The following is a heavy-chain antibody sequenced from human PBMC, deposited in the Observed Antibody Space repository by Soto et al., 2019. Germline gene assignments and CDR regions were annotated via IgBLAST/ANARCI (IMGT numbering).Heavy chain of an antibody. Sequence: EVQLVESGGGLEQPGRSLRLSCAASGFTFDEYGMHWVRQAPGKGLEWVSGISWNSGSIRYVDSVKGRFTISRDNAKNSLYLQMNSLRTEDTALYYCTKGVLRFLEWLPRDYFDYWGQGTLVTVSS. J-gene: IGHJ4*02. V-gene: IGHV3-9*01. CDR1: GFTFDEYG. CDR2: ISWNSGSI. D-gene: IGHD3-3*01. CDR3: TKGVLRFLEWLPRDYFDY.